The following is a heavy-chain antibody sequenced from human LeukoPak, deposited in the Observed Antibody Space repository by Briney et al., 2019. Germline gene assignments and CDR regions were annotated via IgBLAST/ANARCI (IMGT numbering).Heavy chain of an antibody. Sequence: PSETLSLTCTVSGGSISSSSYYWSWIRQPPGKGLEWIGYIYYSGSTYYNPSLKSRVTISVDTSKNQFSLKLSSVTAADTAVYYCAAFILGYCSSTSCDWFDPWGQGTLVTVSS. CDR1: GGSISSSSYY. CDR3: AAFILGYCSSTSCDWFDP. CDR2: IYYSGST. D-gene: IGHD2-2*01. V-gene: IGHV4-30-4*08. J-gene: IGHJ5*02.